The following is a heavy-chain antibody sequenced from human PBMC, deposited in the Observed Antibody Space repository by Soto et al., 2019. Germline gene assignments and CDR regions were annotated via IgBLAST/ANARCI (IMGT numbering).Heavy chain of an antibody. CDR3: ARDLHDYVSFRFDP. D-gene: IGHD3-16*01. Sequence: AGSLRLSCAASGFTFSSYSINWSRQAPGKGLEWVSSISRSSSYIYYADSVKGRFTISRDNAKNSLYLQMNSLRAEDTAVYYSARDLHDYVSFRFDPWGQGTLVPVSS. CDR1: GFTFSSYS. J-gene: IGHJ5*02. CDR2: ISRSSSYI. V-gene: IGHV3-21*01.